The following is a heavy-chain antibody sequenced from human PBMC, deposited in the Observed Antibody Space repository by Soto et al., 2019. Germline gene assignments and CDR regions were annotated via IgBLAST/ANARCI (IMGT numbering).Heavy chain of an antibody. V-gene: IGHV3-23*01. CDR2: ISGSGSDT. Sequence: EVQLLESGCGLVQPGWSLRLSCAASAFTFSAYAVTCVRQAPGMGREWVSTISGSGSDTWYADSVKGRFTISRDSSKNTLYLQMNSLRVEDTAFYYCAKEEQCSLTYARGGHWSYGGVGTVVTVSS. CDR1: AFTFSAYA. CDR3: AKEEQCSLTYARGGHWSY. D-gene: IGHD2-15*01. J-gene: IGHJ4*02.